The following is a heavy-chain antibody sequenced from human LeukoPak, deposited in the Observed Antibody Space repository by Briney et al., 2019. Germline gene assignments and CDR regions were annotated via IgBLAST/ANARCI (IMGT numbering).Heavy chain of an antibody. J-gene: IGHJ4*02. Sequence: SQTLSLTCAASGGSISSGDYSWSWIRQPPGKGLEWIGYIYHSGSTYYNPSLKSRVTISVDRSKNQFSLKLSSVTAADTAVYYCASYSYGYIYWGQGTLVTVSS. D-gene: IGHD5-18*01. CDR2: IYHSGST. CDR3: ASYSYGYIY. CDR1: GGSISSGDYS. V-gene: IGHV4-30-2*01.